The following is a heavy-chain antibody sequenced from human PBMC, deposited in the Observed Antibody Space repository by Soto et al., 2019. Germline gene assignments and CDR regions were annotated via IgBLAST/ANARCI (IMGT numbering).Heavy chain of an antibody. CDR1: GFTFNIYS. J-gene: IGHJ4*02. CDR3: ARSVEGHFDY. Sequence: EVQLVESGGGLVRPGASLRLSCAASGFTFNIYSMNWIRQAPGKGLEWVSYITSDTLTIRYTDSVRGRFIISRDNAGNSVFLQMNSLRDEDTATYYCARSVEGHFDYWGQGALVTVSS. D-gene: IGHD6-19*01. V-gene: IGHV3-48*02. CDR2: ITSDTLTI.